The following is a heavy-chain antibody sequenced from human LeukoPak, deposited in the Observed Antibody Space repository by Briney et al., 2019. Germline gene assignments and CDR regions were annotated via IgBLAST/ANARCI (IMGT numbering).Heavy chain of an antibody. V-gene: IGHV3-23*01. CDR3: AKRGIAAAASLDY. CDR2: ISGYGDYT. CDR1: GFTFSSYA. D-gene: IGHD6-13*01. J-gene: IGHJ4*02. Sequence: GGSLRLSCAASGFTFSSYAMSWVRQAPGKGLEWVSTISGYGDYTYYADSVKGRFTISRDNSKNTLYLQMNSLRADDTAVYYCAKRGIAAAASLDYWGQGTLVSVSS.